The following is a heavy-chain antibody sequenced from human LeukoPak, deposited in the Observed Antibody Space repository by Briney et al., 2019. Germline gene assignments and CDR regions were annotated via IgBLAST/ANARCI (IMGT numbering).Heavy chain of an antibody. J-gene: IGHJ4*02. CDR3: AKDGVLRFLEWLSHILHFDY. D-gene: IGHD3-3*01. Sequence: PGGPLRLSCAASGFTFSIYGMHWVRQAPGKGLEWVAFIRYDGSNKYYADSVKGRFTISRDNSKNTLYLQMNSLRAEDTAVYYCAKDGVLRFLEWLSHILHFDYWGQGTLVTVSS. CDR1: GFTFSIYG. V-gene: IGHV3-30*02. CDR2: IRYDGSNK.